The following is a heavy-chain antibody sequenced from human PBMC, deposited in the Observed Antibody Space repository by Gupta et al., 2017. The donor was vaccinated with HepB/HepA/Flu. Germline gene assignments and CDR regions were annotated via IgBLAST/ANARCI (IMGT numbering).Heavy chain of an antibody. CDR2: ISYDGTNK. J-gene: IGHJ6*02. D-gene: IGHD5-18*01. V-gene: IGHV3-30*04. CDR3: AGDDSDGRYGMDV. CDR1: GFTFSNYA. Sequence: QVQLVESGGGVVKPGRSLSLSCSASGFTFSNYAIHWVRQAPGKGLEWVAFISYDGTNKYDADAVKGRFTISRDNARETLYLQMRRMRGEDTDVYYCAGDDSDGRYGMDVGGQGTTVTVYS.